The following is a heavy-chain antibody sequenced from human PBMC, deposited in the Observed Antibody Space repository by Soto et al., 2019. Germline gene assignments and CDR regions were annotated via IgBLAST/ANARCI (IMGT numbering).Heavy chain of an antibody. J-gene: IGHJ4*02. CDR3: ARARQPDGIWTFDY. Sequence: TGGSLRLSCAASGFTFSSYAMHWVRQAPGKGLEWVAVISYDGSNKYYADSVTGRFSLSRDNSKNIMYLQMNSLRVEDTALYYCARARQPDGIWTFDYWGRGTLVTVSP. V-gene: IGHV3-30-3*01. CDR2: ISYDGSNK. CDR1: GFTFSSYA. D-gene: IGHD1-1*01.